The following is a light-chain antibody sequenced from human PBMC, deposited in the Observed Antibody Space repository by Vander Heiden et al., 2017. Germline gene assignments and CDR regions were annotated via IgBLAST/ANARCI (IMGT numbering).Light chain of an antibody. V-gene: IGLV2-14*03. CDR1: SSDVGNNNN. Sequence: QSALTQPASVAGSAGQSITSSSAGTSSDVGNNNNASWYQQPPGKAPKLVIYDVTNPPSGVSNRFSGAKSGNTASLTISGLQPEDEADYYCSSYTTSSTQLFGTGTKVTVL. CDR3: SSYTTSSTQL. J-gene: IGLJ1*01. CDR2: DVT.